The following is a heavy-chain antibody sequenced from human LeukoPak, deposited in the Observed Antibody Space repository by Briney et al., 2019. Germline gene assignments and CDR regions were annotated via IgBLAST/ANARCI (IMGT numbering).Heavy chain of an antibody. J-gene: IGHJ4*02. D-gene: IGHD3-9*01. CDR3: ATDPLLTGYYTIPPQGDY. Sequence: ASVKVSCKVSGYTLTELSMHWVRQAPGKGLEWMGGFDPEDGETIYAQKFQGRVTMTEDTSTDTAYMELSSLRSEDTAVYYCATDPLLTGYYTIPPQGDYWGQGTLVTVSS. CDR2: FDPEDGET. V-gene: IGHV1-24*01. CDR1: GYTLTELS.